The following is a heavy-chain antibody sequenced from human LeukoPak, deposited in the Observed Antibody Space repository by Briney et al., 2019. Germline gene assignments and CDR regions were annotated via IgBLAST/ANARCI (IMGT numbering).Heavy chain of an antibody. J-gene: IGHJ6*03. Sequence: GSLRLSCAAAGFTFNSHSMKWVRQAPGKGRELVSSISSTSSYIYDADSVKSRFTISRDNAKNSLYLQMNSLRAEDTAVYYCARSSGWYHRGPDYYYYYMDVWGKGTTVTVS. D-gene: IGHD6-19*01. CDR3: ARSSGWYHRGPDYYYYYMDV. CDR2: ISSTSSYI. CDR1: GFTFNSHS. V-gene: IGHV3-21*01.